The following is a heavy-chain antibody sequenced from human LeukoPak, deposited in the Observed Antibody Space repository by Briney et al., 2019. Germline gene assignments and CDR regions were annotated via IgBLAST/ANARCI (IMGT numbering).Heavy chain of an antibody. D-gene: IGHD6-6*01. CDR3: ARDRYSSSSGGAFDY. Sequence: PGGSLRLSCAASGFTFSSYAMHWVRQAPGKGLEWVAVISYDGSNKYYADSVKGRFTISRDNSKNTLYLQMSSLRAEDTAVYYCARDRYSSSSGGAFDYWGQGTLVTVSS. V-gene: IGHV3-30*04. CDR1: GFTFSSYA. J-gene: IGHJ4*02. CDR2: ISYDGSNK.